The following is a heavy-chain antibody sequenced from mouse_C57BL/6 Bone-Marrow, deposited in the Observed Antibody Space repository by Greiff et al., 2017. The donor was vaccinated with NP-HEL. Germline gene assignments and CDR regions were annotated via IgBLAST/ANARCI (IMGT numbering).Heavy chain of an antibody. D-gene: IGHD2-3*01. CDR2: ISSGGSYT. J-gene: IGHJ3*01. Sequence: EVQVVESGGDLVKPGGSLKLSCAASGFTFSSYGMSWVRQTPDKRLEWVATISSGGSYTYYPDSVKGRFTISRDNAKNTLYLQMSSLKSEDTAMYYCGRDGYYVGWFAYGGRGTLVTVSA. CDR3: GRDGYYVGWFAY. CDR1: GFTFSSYG. V-gene: IGHV5-6*01.